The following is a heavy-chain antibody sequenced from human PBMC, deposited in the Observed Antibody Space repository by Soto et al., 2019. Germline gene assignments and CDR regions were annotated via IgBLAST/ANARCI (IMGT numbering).Heavy chain of an antibody. V-gene: IGHV5-51*01. CDR1: GYSFTSYW. J-gene: IGHJ3*02. CDR2: IYPGDSDT. Sequence: GESLKISCKGFGYSFTSYWIGWVLQMPGKGLEWMGIIYPGDSDTRYSPSFQGQVTISADKSISTAYLQWSSLKASDTAMYYFAGCIWELPGGGDDAFDIWGQGTMVTVSS. CDR3: AGCIWELPGGGDDAFDI. D-gene: IGHD1-26*01.